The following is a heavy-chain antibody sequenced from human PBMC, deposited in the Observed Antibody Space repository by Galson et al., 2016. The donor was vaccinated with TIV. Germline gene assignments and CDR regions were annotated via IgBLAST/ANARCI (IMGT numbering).Heavy chain of an antibody. CDR1: GYTFTNYG. CDR3: ATDHGGSESYTFSDD. Sequence: SVKVSCKASGYTFTNYGINWVRQAPGQGLEWMGWISPYNGNTNSAQKFQDRVTMTTDTSTSTAYMELRSLRSDDTAMYYCATDHGGSESYTFSDDWGQGTLVTVSS. J-gene: IGHJ4*02. V-gene: IGHV1-18*01. CDR2: ISPYNGNT. D-gene: IGHD3-10*01.